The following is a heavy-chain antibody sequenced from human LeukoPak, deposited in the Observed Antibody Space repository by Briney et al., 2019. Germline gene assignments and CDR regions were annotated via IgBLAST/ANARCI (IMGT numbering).Heavy chain of an antibody. CDR1: GFTFSSYA. CDR2: ISYDGSNK. J-gene: IGHJ4*02. V-gene: IGHV3-30-3*01. D-gene: IGHD3-22*01. Sequence: GGSLRLSCAASGFTFSSYAMHWVRQAPGKGLEWVAVISYDGSNKYYADSVKGRFTISRDNSKNTLYLQMNSLRAEDTAVYYCARDRGYQYYDSSGLDYWGQGTLVTVSS. CDR3: ARDRGYQYYDSSGLDY.